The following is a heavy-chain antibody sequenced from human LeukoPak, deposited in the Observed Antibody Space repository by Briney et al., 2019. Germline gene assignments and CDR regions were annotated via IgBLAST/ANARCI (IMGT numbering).Heavy chain of an antibody. V-gene: IGHV1-69*10. CDR3: AGGYGSGVMSPYGLDD. Sequence: ASVKVSCKASGVTFSDYPISWVRQAPGQGPEWMGGIVPRLGTADYAQQSQGRVTITADMSTTTAYMELSSLRSDDTAIYYCAGGYGSGVMSPYGLDDWGTGTTAIVSS. CDR1: GVTFSDYP. D-gene: IGHD3-10*01. CDR2: IVPRLGTA. J-gene: IGHJ6*04.